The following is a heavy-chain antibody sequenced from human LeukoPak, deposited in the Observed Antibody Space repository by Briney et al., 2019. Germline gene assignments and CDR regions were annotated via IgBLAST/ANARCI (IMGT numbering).Heavy chain of an antibody. D-gene: IGHD5-18*01. CDR2: IKQDGSEK. V-gene: IGHV3-7*01. CDR3: ARDTGGGYSCYDC. J-gene: IGHJ4*02. CDR1: GFTFSSYW. Sequence: GGPLRLSCAASGFTFSSYWMTWIRQAPGKGLEWVANIKQDGSEKYYVDSVKGRFTISRDNAKNSLYLQMNSLRAEDTAVYYCARDTGGGYSCYDCWGQGTLVTVSS.